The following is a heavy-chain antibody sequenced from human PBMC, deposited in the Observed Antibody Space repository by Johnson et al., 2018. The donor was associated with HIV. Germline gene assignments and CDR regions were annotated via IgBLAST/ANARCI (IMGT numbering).Heavy chain of an antibody. CDR3: AKALGWELSI. Sequence: VQLVESGGGLVQPGGSLRLSCAASGFTFSSYAMSWVRQAPGKGLEWVAFIRYDGSNKYYADSVKGRFTISRDNSKNTLYLQMNSLRAEDTAVYYCAKALGWELSIWGQGTMVTVSS. CDR2: IRYDGSNK. CDR1: GFTFSSYA. V-gene: IGHV3-30*02. D-gene: IGHD1-26*01. J-gene: IGHJ3*02.